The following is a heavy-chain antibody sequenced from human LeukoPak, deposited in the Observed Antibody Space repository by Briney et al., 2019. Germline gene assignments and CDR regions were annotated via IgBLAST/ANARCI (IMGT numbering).Heavy chain of an antibody. Sequence: GGTLRLSCAASGFTFSSYSMSWVRQAPGKGLEWVAVISSDGNTQYYADSLKGRITISRDNSKNTVYLQMNSLRGEDTAFYYCARATITLMDYWGQGTLVTVSS. D-gene: IGHD5-12*01. V-gene: IGHV3-30*04. CDR2: ISSDGNTQ. CDR3: ARATITLMDY. J-gene: IGHJ4*02. CDR1: GFTFSSYS.